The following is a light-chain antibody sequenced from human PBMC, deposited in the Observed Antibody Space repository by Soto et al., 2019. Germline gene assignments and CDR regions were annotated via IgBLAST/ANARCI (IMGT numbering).Light chain of an antibody. CDR1: ERLSSVY. V-gene: IGKV3D-15*01. Sequence: EIVLTQSPGTLSLSPGERATLSCRASERLSSVYLAWYQQRPGQPPRLLIYGASNRATGIPDRFSGSGSGTDFTLTISSLQFEDFAVYYCQQYNNWPLITFGQGTRLEIK. CDR3: QQYNNWPLIT. J-gene: IGKJ5*01. CDR2: GAS.